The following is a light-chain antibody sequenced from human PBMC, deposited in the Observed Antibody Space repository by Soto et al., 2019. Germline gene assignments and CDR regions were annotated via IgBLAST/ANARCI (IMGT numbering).Light chain of an antibody. V-gene: IGKV3-15*01. CDR2: GSS. J-gene: IGKJ1*01. CDR3: QQYNDWWT. Sequence: EIVMTQSPATLSVSPGERATLSCRASQSVSNNLAWYHQKPGQAPRLLIYGSSTRATGIPARVSGSGSGTEFTLTISSLQSEDFAVYYCQQYNDWWTVGQGTKVEIK. CDR1: QSVSNN.